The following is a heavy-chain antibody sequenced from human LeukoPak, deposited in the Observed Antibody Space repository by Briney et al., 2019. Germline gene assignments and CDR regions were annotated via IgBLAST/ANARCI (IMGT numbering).Heavy chain of an antibody. Sequence: GGSLRLPCAASGFTFSSYAMSWVRQAPGRGLEWVGRIKSKSDGGTIDYAAPVKGRFIISRDDSKNTLYLQMNSLKIEDTAVYYCTTDRGDYGIPFWGQGTLVTVSS. V-gene: IGHV3-15*01. D-gene: IGHD4-17*01. CDR2: IKSKSDGGTI. CDR1: GFTFSSYA. J-gene: IGHJ4*02. CDR3: TTDRGDYGIPF.